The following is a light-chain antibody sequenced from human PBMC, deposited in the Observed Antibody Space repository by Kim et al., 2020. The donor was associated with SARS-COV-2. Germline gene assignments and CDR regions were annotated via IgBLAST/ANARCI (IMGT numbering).Light chain of an antibody. CDR3: QKYNAAPRT. Sequence: ASVGDIVTSTCRARQAINNYLAWYQQKPGRVPELLIYAASTLQSGVPSRFSGSGSGTDFTLTIAGLHPEDVATYYCQKYNAAPRTFGQGTKVDIK. CDR1: QAINNY. V-gene: IGKV1-27*01. J-gene: IGKJ1*01. CDR2: AAS.